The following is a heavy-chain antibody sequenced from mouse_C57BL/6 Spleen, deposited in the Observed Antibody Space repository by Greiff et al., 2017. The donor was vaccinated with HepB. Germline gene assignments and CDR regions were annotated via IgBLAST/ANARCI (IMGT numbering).Heavy chain of an antibody. CDR1: GFNIKDDY. D-gene: IGHD2-1*01. J-gene: IGHJ2*01. CDR3: TTPYGNVYFDY. V-gene: IGHV14-4*01. CDR2: IDPENGDT. Sequence: EVQLQQSGAELVRPGASVKLSCTASGFNIKDDYMHWVKQRPEQGLEWIGWIDPENGDTEYASKFQGKATITADTSSNTAYLQLSSLTSEDTAVYYCTTPYGNVYFDYWGQGTTLTVSS.